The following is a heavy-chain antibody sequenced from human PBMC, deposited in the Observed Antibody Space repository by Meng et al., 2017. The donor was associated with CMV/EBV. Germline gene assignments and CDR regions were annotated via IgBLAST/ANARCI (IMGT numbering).Heavy chain of an antibody. Sequence: GESLKISCAASGFTFSSYAMHWVRQAPGKGLEWVAVISYDGSNKYYADSVKGRFTISRDNSKNTLYLQMNSLRTEDTAVYYCARPTTVTMTDYYYYGMDVWGQGTTVTVSS. J-gene: IGHJ6*02. V-gene: IGHV3-30*04. D-gene: IGHD4-11*01. CDR1: GFTFSSYA. CDR3: ARPTTVTMTDYYYYGMDV. CDR2: ISYDGSNK.